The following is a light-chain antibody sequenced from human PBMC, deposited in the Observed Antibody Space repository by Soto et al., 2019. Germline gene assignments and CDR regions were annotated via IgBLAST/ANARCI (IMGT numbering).Light chain of an antibody. Sequence: DIQMTQSPSTLSASVGDRVTITCRASQSISMWLAWYQQKPGRAPKVLIYKASSLESGVPSRFSGSGSGTEFTLTISSLQPDDFATYYCQQYNTYPYTFGQGTQLEIK. V-gene: IGKV1-5*03. CDR2: KAS. J-gene: IGKJ2*01. CDR3: QQYNTYPYT. CDR1: QSISMW.